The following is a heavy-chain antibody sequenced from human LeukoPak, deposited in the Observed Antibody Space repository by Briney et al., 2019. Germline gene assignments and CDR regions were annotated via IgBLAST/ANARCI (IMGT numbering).Heavy chain of an antibody. J-gene: IGHJ4*02. V-gene: IGHV4-30-4*08. CDR3: AREGMVAAPDI. CDR1: GGSISSGDYY. Sequence: SETLSFTCTVSGGSISSGDYYWSWIRQPPGKGLEWIGYIYYSGSTYYNPSLKSRVTISVDTSENQFSLKLSSVTAADTAVYYCAREGMVAAPDIWGQGTLVTVSS. D-gene: IGHD2-15*01. CDR2: IYYSGST.